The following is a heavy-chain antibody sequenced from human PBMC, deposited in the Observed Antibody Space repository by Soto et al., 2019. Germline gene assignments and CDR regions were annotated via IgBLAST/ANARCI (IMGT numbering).Heavy chain of an antibody. D-gene: IGHD5-12*01. V-gene: IGHV3-33*01. J-gene: IGHJ3*02. CDR1: GFTFSSYG. Sequence: QVQLVESGGGVVQPGRSLRPSCAASGFTFSSYGMHWVRQAPGKGLEWVAVLWYDGSNKYYADSVKGRFTISRDNSKNTLYLQMNSLRAEDTAVYYCARDRLVGYTLDAFDIWGQGTMVTVSS. CDR2: LWYDGSNK. CDR3: ARDRLVGYTLDAFDI.